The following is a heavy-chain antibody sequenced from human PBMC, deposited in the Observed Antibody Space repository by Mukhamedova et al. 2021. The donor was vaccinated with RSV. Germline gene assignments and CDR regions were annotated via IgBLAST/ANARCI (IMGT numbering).Heavy chain of an antibody. Sequence: TISRDNSKNTLYLQMNSLRAEDTAVYYCARDRSRERAAPDYWGQGTLVTVSS. J-gene: IGHJ4*02. D-gene: IGHD6-6*01. CDR3: ARDRSRERAAPDY. V-gene: IGHV3-23*01.